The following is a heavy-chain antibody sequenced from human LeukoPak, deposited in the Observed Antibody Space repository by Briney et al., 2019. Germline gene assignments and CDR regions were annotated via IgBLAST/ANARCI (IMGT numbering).Heavy chain of an antibody. J-gene: IGHJ4*02. CDR2: FDPEDGET. Sequence: ASVKVSCTVSGYTLTELSMHWVRQAPGKGLERMGGFDPEDGETIYAQKFQGRVTMTEDTSTDTAYMELSSLRSEDTAVYYCATDLGLQRTNGDWGQGTLVTVFS. V-gene: IGHV1-24*01. CDR3: ATDLGLQRTNGD. CDR1: GYTLTELS. D-gene: IGHD5-18*01.